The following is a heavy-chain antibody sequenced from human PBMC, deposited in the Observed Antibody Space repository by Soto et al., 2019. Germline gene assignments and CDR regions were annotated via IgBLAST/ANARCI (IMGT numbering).Heavy chain of an antibody. Sequence: QVQLVQSGAEVKKPGASVKVSCKVSGGTFNSHAINWLRQAPGQGLEWMGVIIPITETPNNAEKFQGRVTITADKSTTTVYMELSSLTFDYTAVYFCARGNKGPGHYGPGSQGWYGPWGQGTLVTVSS. D-gene: IGHD3-10*01. CDR3: ARGNKGPGHYGPGSQGWYGP. J-gene: IGHJ5*02. V-gene: IGHV1-69*06. CDR1: GGTFNSHA. CDR2: IIPITETP.